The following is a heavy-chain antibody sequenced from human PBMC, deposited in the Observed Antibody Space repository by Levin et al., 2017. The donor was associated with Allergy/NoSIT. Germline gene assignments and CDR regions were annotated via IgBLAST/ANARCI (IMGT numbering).Heavy chain of an antibody. CDR3: AKVDTTTGDLDAFDI. J-gene: IGHJ3*02. V-gene: IGHV3-23*01. Sequence: GESLKISCAASGFTFNNYAMSWVRQAPGKGLEWVSGISSSGGATYYADSVKGRFTIFRDNSKNTLYLQMTSLRVEDTAIFYCAKVDTTTGDLDAFDIWGQGTKVTVS. CDR1: GFTFNNYA. CDR2: ISSSGGAT. D-gene: IGHD4-17*01.